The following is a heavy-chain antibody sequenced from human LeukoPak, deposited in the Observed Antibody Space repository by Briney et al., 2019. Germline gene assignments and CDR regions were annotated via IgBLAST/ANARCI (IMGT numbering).Heavy chain of an antibody. Sequence: ASVKVSCKASGYTSTGYYMHWVRQAPGHGLEWMGWINPNSGGTNYAQKFQGRVTMTRDTSISTVYMELSRLTSDDTAVFYCARRYYDALTGYYPFDHWGQGTLVTVSS. CDR2: INPNSGGT. J-gene: IGHJ4*02. D-gene: IGHD3-9*01. V-gene: IGHV1-2*02. CDR3: ARRYYDALTGYYPFDH. CDR1: GYTSTGYY.